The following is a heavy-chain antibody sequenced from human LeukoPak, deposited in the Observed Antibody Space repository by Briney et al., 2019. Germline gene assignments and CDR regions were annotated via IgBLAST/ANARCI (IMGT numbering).Heavy chain of an antibody. D-gene: IGHD1-26*01. CDR1: GCTFTGYY. Sequence: ASVKVSCKASGCTFTGYYMHWARQAPGQGLEWMGWINPNSGGTNYAQKFQGRVTMTRDTSISTAYMELSRLRSDDTAVYYCASGVGATGGFDYWGQGTLVTVSS. CDR2: INPNSGGT. CDR3: ASGVGATGGFDY. J-gene: IGHJ4*02. V-gene: IGHV1-2*02.